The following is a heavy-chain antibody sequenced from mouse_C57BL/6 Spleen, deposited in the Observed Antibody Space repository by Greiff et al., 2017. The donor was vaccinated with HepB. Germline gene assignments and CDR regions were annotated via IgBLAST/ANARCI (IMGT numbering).Heavy chain of an antibody. J-gene: IGHJ3*01. CDR2: ISSGSSTI. Sequence: EVHLVESGGGLVKPGGSLKLSCAASGFTFSDYGMHWVRQAPEKGLEWVAYISSGSSTIYYADTVKGRFTISRDNAKNTLFLQMTSLRSEDTAMYNCARGNYGYEAWFAYWGQGTLVTVSA. V-gene: IGHV5-17*01. D-gene: IGHD2-2*01. CDR3: ARGNYGYEAWFAY. CDR1: GFTFSDYG.